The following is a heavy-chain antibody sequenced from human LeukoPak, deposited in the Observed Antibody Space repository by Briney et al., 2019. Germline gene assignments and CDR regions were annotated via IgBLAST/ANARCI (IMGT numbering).Heavy chain of an antibody. V-gene: IGHV4-39*07. Sequence: SETLSLTCTVSGGSISSNTYYWGWIRQPPGKGLEWIGSIYYSGSTYYNPSLKSRVTISVDTSKNQFSLKLSSVTAADTAVYYCARDYQGGYGDQTVDYWGQGTLVTVSS. D-gene: IGHD5-18*01. J-gene: IGHJ4*02. CDR2: IYYSGST. CDR3: ARDYQGGYGDQTVDY. CDR1: GGSISSNTYY.